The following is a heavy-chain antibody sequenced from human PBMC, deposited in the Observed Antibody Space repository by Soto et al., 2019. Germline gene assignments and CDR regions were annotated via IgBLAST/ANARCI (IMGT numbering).Heavy chain of an antibody. CDR1: GFTFSSYS. CDR3: AREGSLDIVATPYYFDY. V-gene: IGHV3-48*02. D-gene: IGHD5-12*01. Sequence: GGSLRLSCAASGFTFSSYSMNWVRQAPGKGLEWVSYISSSSSTIYYADSVKGRFTISRDNAKNSLYLQMNSLRDEDTAVYYCAREGSLDIVATPYYFDYWGQGTLVTVSS. CDR2: ISSSSSTI. J-gene: IGHJ4*02.